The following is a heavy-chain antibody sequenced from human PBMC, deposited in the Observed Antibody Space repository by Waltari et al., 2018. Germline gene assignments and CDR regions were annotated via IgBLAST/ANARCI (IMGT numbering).Heavy chain of an antibody. CDR2: INHSGST. J-gene: IGHJ6*03. V-gene: IGHV4-34*01. D-gene: IGHD4-17*01. CDR3: AIHGDPDMDV. Sequence: QVQLQQWGAGLLKPSETLSLTCAVYGGSFSGYYWSWIRQPPGKGLEWIGEINHSGSTNYNPSLKSRVTISVDTSKNQFSLKLSSVTAADTAMYYCAIHGDPDMDVWGKGTTVTVSS. CDR1: GGSFSGYY.